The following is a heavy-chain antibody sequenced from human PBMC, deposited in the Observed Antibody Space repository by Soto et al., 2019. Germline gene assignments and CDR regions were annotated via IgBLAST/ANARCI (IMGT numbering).Heavy chain of an antibody. J-gene: IGHJ6*02. CDR2: IWYDGSNK. Sequence: GGSLRLSCAASGFTFSSYGIHWVRQAPGKGLEWVAVIWYDGSNKYYADSVKGRFTISRDNSKNTLYLQMNSLRAEDTAVYYCARDRLPYYYGMDVWAKGPRSPSP. D-gene: IGHD2-2*01. V-gene: IGHV3-33*01. CDR1: GFTFSSYG. CDR3: ARDRLPYYYGMDV.